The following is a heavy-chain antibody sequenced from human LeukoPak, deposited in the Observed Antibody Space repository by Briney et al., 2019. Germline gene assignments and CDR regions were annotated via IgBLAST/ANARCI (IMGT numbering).Heavy chain of an antibody. CDR2: INPNSGGT. D-gene: IGHD5-12*01. J-gene: IGHJ6*03. CDR3: AREFMSVARRYYYYMDV. Sequence: ASVKVSCKASGYTFTSYYMHWVRQAPGQGLEWMGWINPNSGGTNYAQKFQGRVTMTRDTSISTAYMELSRLRSDDTAVYYCAREFMSVARRYYYYMDVWGKGTTVTVSS. CDR1: GYTFTSYY. V-gene: IGHV1-2*02.